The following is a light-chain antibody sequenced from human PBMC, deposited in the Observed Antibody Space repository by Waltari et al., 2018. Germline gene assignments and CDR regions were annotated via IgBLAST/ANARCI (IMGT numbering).Light chain of an antibody. CDR3: CSYGGSRNLV. V-gene: IGLV2-23*02. CDR2: EVT. J-gene: IGLJ2*01. CDR1: NPAVGRFNF. Sequence: QSALTQPASVSGSPGQSITIPRHGSNPAVGRFNFFSWYQQYPGKAPKLMIYEVTQRPSGVSNRFSGSKSGNTASLTISGLQTEDEADYYCCSYGGSRNLVFGGGTKLTVL.